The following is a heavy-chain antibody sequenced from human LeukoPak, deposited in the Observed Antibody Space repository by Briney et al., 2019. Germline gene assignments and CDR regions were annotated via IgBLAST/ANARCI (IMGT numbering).Heavy chain of an antibody. Sequence: SETLSLTCTVSGGSISSGGYYWSWIRQHPGKGLEWIGYIYYSGSTYYNPSLKSRVTISVDTSKNHFSLKLSSVTAADPAVYHCARDSGPGGWPAFTGMDVWGQGTTVTVSS. V-gene: IGHV4-31*03. J-gene: IGHJ6*02. D-gene: IGHD6-19*01. CDR3: ARDSGPGGWPAFTGMDV. CDR2: IYYSGST. CDR1: GGSISSGGYY.